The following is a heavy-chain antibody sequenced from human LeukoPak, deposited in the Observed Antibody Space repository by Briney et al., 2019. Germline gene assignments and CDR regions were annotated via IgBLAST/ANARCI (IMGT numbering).Heavy chain of an antibody. V-gene: IGHV5-51*01. CDR2: IYPGDSDT. D-gene: IGHD5-18*01. CDR1: GYSFTSYW. J-gene: IGHJ4*02. CDR3: ARQFVDTAMGYGSLDY. Sequence: GESLQISCKGSGYSFTSYWIGWVRQLPGKGLEWMGIIYPGDSDTRYSPSFQGQVTISADKSISTAYLQWSSLKASDTAMYYCARQFVDTAMGYGSLDYWGQGTLVTVSS.